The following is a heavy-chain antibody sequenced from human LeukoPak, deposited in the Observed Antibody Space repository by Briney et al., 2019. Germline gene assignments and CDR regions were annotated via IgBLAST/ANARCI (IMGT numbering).Heavy chain of an antibody. D-gene: IGHD1-26*01. CDR1: GFTFSSYG. J-gene: IGHJ4*02. V-gene: IGHV3-23*01. CDR2: ISGSGGST. CDR3: ARGAMKTNYYHDYFDY. Sequence: GSLRLSRAASGFTFSSYGMSWVRQAPGKGLEWVSAISGSGGSTYYADSVKGRFTISRDNSKNTLYLQMNSQRAEDTAVYYCARGAMKTNYYHDYFDYWGQGTLVTVSS.